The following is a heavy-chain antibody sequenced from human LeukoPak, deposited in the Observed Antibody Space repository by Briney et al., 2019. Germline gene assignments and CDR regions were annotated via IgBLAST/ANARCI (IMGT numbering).Heavy chain of an antibody. CDR3: ARDLGWSIAAPG. CDR2: IIPIFGTA. D-gene: IGHD6-6*01. V-gene: IGHV1-69*01. Sequence: ASVKVSCKACGGTFSSYAISWVRQAPGQGLEWMGGIIPIFGTANYAQKFQGRVTITADESTSTAYMELSSLRSEDTAVYYCARDLGWSIAAPGWGQGTLVTVSS. CDR1: GGTFSSYA. J-gene: IGHJ4*02.